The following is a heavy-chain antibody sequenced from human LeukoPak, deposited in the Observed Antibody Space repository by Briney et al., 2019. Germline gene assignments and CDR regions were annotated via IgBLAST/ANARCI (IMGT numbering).Heavy chain of an antibody. Sequence: PGGSLRLSCAASGFTFSSYVMSWVRQAPGKGLEWVSAISAGGGSTYYADSVKGRFTISRDNAKNSLYLQMNSLRAEDTAVYYCARGYSSSWHHYYYYMDVWGKGTTVTVSS. V-gene: IGHV3-23*01. J-gene: IGHJ6*03. CDR3: ARGYSSSWHHYYYYMDV. CDR1: GFTFSSYV. D-gene: IGHD6-13*01. CDR2: ISAGGGST.